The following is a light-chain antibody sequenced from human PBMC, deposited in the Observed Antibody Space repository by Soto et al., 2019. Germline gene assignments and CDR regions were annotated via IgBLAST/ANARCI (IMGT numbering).Light chain of an antibody. CDR3: QQSFSKLLT. V-gene: IGKV1-39*01. Sequence: DIQMTQSPSSLSASVGDRVTITCRASQNIVTYLNWYLQKPGQAPKLLIYATSSLQSGVPPRFSGSGSGTEFSFTISSLQPEDFATYYCQQSFSKLLTFGGGTKVDLK. J-gene: IGKJ4*01. CDR1: QNIVTY. CDR2: ATS.